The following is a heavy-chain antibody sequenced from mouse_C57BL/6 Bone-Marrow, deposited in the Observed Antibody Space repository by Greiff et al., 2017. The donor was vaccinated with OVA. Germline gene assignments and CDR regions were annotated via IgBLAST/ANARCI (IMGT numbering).Heavy chain of an antibody. V-gene: IGHV1-74*01. D-gene: IGHD1-1*02. J-gene: IGHJ2*01. CDR2: IHPADGDT. CDR3: ASTYGGYYFGY. Sequence: VQLQQSGAELVKPGASVKLSCKASGYTFTSYWMHWVKQRPGQGLEWIGWIHPADGDTNYNQKFKGKATLTADKSSSTAYLQLSSLTSEDSAVYYCASTYGGYYFGYWGQGTTLTVSS. CDR1: GYTFTSYW.